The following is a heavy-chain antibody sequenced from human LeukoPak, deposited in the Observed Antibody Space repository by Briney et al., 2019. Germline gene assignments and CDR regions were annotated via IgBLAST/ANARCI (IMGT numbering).Heavy chain of an antibody. CDR3: ATDRGVYSYGQEVF. J-gene: IGHJ4*02. CDR1: GGSISNSIYY. D-gene: IGHD5-18*01. V-gene: IGHV4-39*07. CDR2: IHYSGST. Sequence: SLEALSLTCTVSGGSISNSIYYWGWIRQPPGKGLEWIVSIHYSGSTYYNPSLKSRVTIAVDTSKNQFSLKLSSVTAADTAVYYCATDRGVYSYGQEVFWGQGTLVTVSS.